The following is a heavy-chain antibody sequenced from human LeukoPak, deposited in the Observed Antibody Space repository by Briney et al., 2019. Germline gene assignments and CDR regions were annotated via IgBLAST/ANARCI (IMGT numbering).Heavy chain of an antibody. D-gene: IGHD3-10*01. CDR3: TKWSGFGDD. Sequence: GGSLRLSCAASGFTFSSNSMTWVRQTPGKGLEWVSGISGSGDSTFYADPVKGRFTISRDNSRNTLYLQMSSLRPEDTAVYYCTKWSGFGDDWGQGTLVTVSS. J-gene: IGHJ4*02. CDR2: ISGSGDST. V-gene: IGHV3-23*01. CDR1: GFTFSSNS.